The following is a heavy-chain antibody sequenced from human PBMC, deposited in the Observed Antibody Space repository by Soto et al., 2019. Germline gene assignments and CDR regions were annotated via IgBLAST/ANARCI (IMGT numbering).Heavy chain of an antibody. CDR1: GFTFGYYA. V-gene: IGHV3-49*03. D-gene: IGHD4-17*01. CDR3: TRDKLRYGDYPFDY. CDR2: IRSKAYGGTT. J-gene: IGHJ4*02. Sequence: GGSLRLSCTASGFTFGYYAMSWFRQAPGKGLEWVGFIRSKAYGGTTEYAASVKGRFTISRDDSKSIAYLQMNSLKTEDTAVYYCTRDKLRYGDYPFDYWGQGSLVTVSS.